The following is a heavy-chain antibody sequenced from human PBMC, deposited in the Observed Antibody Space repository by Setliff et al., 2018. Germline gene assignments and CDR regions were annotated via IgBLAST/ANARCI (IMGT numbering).Heavy chain of an antibody. D-gene: IGHD1-1*01. CDR1: GGSISGYF. V-gene: IGHV4-39*01. Sequence: SENLSLTCTVSGGSISGYFWGWIRQPPGKGLEWIGRIYYNGNTYYNASLKSRLTISVDTSQSQFSMRMTSVTAADTAVYYCARTGTKRYFDYWGQGALVTVSS. J-gene: IGHJ4*02. CDR3: ARTGTKRYFDY. CDR2: IYYNGNT.